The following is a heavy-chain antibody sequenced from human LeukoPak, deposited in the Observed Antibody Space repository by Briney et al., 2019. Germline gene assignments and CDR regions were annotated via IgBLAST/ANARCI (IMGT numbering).Heavy chain of an antibody. CDR2: IIPIFGTA. CDR3: ASRGRKAYSSSWNNWFDP. J-gene: IGHJ5*02. CDR1: GGTFSSYA. Sequence: SVKVSCKASGGTFSSYAISWVRQAPGQGLEWMGGIIPIFGTANYAQKFQGRVTITRNTSISTAYMELSSLRSEDTAVYYCASRGRKAYSSSWNNWFDPWGQGTLVTVSS. V-gene: IGHV1-69*05. D-gene: IGHD6-13*01.